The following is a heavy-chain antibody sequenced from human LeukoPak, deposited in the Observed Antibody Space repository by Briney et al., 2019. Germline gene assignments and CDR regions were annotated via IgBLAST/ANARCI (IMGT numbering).Heavy chain of an antibody. J-gene: IGHJ5*02. CDR3: ASGRGYSSSSRRFDP. Sequence: SQTLSLTCTVSGGSISSGDYYWSWIRQPPGKGLEWIGYIYYSGSTYYNPSLKSRVTIPVDTSKNQFSLKLSSVTAADTAVYYCASGRGYSSSSRRFDPWGQGTLVTVSS. CDR2: IYYSGST. V-gene: IGHV4-30-4*08. D-gene: IGHD6-6*01. CDR1: GGSISSGDYY.